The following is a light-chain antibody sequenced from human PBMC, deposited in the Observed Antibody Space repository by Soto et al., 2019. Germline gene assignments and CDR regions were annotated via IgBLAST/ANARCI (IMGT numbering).Light chain of an antibody. J-gene: IGKJ1*01. Sequence: EIVMTQSPATLSVSPGERATLSCRASQSVSSNLAWYQQKPGQAPRLLIYGASTRATGIPARFSGSGSGTDFTLTISSLQPDDFATYYCQQYNGYRWTFGQGTKVDIK. CDR1: QSVSSN. V-gene: IGKV3-15*01. CDR3: QQYNGYRWT. CDR2: GAS.